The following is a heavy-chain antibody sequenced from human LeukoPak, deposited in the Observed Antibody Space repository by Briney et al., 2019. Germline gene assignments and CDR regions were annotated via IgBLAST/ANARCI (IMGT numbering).Heavy chain of an antibody. CDR1: GYTFTGYY. D-gene: IGHD3-10*01. CDR3: ARGFYGSGSYYCDY. Sequence: GASVKVSGKASGYTFTGYYMHWVRQAPGQGLEWMGWINPNSGGTNYAQKFQGRVTMTRDTSISTAYMELSRLRSDDTAVYYCARGFYGSGSYYCDYWGQGTLVTVSS. J-gene: IGHJ4*02. V-gene: IGHV1-2*02. CDR2: INPNSGGT.